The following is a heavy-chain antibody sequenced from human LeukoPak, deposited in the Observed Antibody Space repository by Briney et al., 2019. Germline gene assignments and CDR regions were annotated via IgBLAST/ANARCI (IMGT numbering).Heavy chain of an antibody. CDR3: ARVGTIFGVVTNWFDP. CDR1: GYTFTSYG. V-gene: IGHV1-18*01. D-gene: IGHD3-3*01. CDR2: ISAYNGNT. J-gene: IGHJ5*02. Sequence: ASVKVSCKASGYTFTSYGISWVRQAPGQGLEWMGWISAYNGNTNYAQKLQGRVTMTTDTSTSTAYMELRSLRSDDTAVYYCARVGTIFGVVTNWFDPWGQGTLVTVSS.